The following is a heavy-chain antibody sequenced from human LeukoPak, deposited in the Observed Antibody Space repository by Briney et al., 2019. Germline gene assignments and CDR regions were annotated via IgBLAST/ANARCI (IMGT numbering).Heavy chain of an antibody. CDR2: IHYSGST. Sequence: SVSLSLTCTVSVGSISSYFWSWIREPPWKGLEWLGNIHYSGSTNYNPSLKSRVTISLDTSKSQFSLKLSSVTAADTAVYYCARVYGDYALGYFQHWGQGTLVTVSS. CDR3: ARVYGDYALGYFQH. V-gene: IGHV4-59*01. D-gene: IGHD4-17*01. J-gene: IGHJ1*01. CDR1: VGSISSYF.